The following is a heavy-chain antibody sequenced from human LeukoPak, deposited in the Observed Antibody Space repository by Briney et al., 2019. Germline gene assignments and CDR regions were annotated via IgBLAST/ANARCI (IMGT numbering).Heavy chain of an antibody. Sequence: GASVKVSCKASGYTFTSYGISWVRQAPGQGLEWMGWISAYNGNTNYAQKLQGRVTMTTDTSTSTAYMELRSLRPDDTAVYYCARDWGTVVVPAAIGYWGQGTLVTVSS. D-gene: IGHD2-2*01. J-gene: IGHJ4*02. CDR2: ISAYNGNT. V-gene: IGHV1-18*01. CDR1: GYTFTSYG. CDR3: ARDWGTVVVPAAIGY.